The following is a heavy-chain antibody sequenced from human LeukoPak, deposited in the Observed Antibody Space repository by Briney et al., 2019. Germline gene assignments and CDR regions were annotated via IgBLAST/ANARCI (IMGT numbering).Heavy chain of an antibody. J-gene: IGHJ5*02. CDR1: GGTFSSYA. CDR3: ASGYQYVWGNL. D-gene: IGHD3-16*01. V-gene: IGHV1-69*05. CDR2: IIPIFDTA. Sequence: GASVKVSCKASGGTFSSYAISWVRQAPGQGLEWMGGIIPIFDTANYAQKFQGRVTITTDESTSTAYMELSSLRSEDTAVYYCASGYQYVWGNLWGQGTLVTVSS.